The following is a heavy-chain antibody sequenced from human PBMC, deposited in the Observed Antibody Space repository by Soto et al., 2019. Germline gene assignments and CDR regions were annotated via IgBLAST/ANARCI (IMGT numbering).Heavy chain of an antibody. Sequence: QVQLVQSGAEVKKPGSSVKVSCKASGGTFSSYTISWVRQAPGQGLEWMGRIIPILGIANYAQKFQGRVTITAVKSTSTAYMELSSLRSEDTAVYYCARATGEVVPAAMFHDAFDIWGQGTMVTVSS. D-gene: IGHD2-2*01. CDR2: IIPILGIA. J-gene: IGHJ3*02. V-gene: IGHV1-69*02. CDR1: GGTFSSYT. CDR3: ARATGEVVPAAMFHDAFDI.